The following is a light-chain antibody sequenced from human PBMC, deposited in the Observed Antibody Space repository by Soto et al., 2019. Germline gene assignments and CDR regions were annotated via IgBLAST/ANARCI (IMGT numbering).Light chain of an antibody. CDR3: SSYTTSSTYV. J-gene: IGLJ1*01. V-gene: IGLV2-14*03. CDR1: SSDVGGYNS. Sequence: QSALTQPASVSGSPGQSITISCTGTSSDVGGYNSVSWYQHHPGKAPKLMIYNVSNRPSGVSSRFSGSKSGNTASLTISGRQAEDEADYYCSSYTTSSTYVFATGTKLTVL. CDR2: NVS.